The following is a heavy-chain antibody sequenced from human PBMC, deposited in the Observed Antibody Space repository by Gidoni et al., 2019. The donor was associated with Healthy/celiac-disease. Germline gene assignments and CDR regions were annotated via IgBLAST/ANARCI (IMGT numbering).Heavy chain of an antibody. D-gene: IGHD3-3*01. CDR1: GFTFGDYA. CDR2: IRSKAYGGTT. V-gene: IGHV3-49*03. CDR3: TRALYYDFWSGYSLFDY. Sequence: EVQLVESGGGLVQPGRSLRLSCTASGFTFGDYALSWFRQAPGKGLEWVGFIRSKAYGGTTEYAVSLKGKFTISRDDSKSIAYLQMNSLKTEDTAVYYCTRALYYDFWSGYSLFDYWGQGTLVTVSS. J-gene: IGHJ4*02.